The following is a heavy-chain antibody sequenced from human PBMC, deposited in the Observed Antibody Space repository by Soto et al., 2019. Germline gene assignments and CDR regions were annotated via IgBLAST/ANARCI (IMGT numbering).Heavy chain of an antibody. CDR1: GYTFTSYY. D-gene: IGHD3-3*01. CDR2: INPSGGST. Sequence: ASVKVSCKASGYTFTSYYMHWVRQDPGQGLEGMGIINPSGGSTSYAKKFQGRDTMTRATSTSTVYMELSSLRSEDTAVYYCAREADKLRFLEWLHNWFDPWGQGTLVTVSS. V-gene: IGHV1-46*01. J-gene: IGHJ5*02. CDR3: AREADKLRFLEWLHNWFDP.